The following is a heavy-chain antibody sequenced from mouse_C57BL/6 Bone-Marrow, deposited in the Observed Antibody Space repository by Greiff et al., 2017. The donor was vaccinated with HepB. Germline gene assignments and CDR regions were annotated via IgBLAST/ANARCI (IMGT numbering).Heavy chain of an antibody. Sequence: SGPELVKPGASVKISCKASGYAFSSSWMNWVKQRPGKGLEWIGRIYPGDGDTNYNGKFKGKATLTADKSSSTAYMQLSSLTSEDSAVYFCARSQDWYFDVWGTGTTVTVSS. J-gene: IGHJ1*03. CDR3: ARSQDWYFDV. CDR2: IYPGDGDT. V-gene: IGHV1-82*01. CDR1: GYAFSSSW.